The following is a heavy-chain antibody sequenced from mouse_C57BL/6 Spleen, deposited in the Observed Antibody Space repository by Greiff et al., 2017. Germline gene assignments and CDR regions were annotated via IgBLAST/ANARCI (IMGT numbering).Heavy chain of an antibody. D-gene: IGHD2-4*01. CDR1: GYTFTSYW. J-gene: IGHJ3*01. V-gene: IGHV1-55*01. CDR2: IYPGSGST. Sequence: QVQLQQSGAELVKPGASVKMSCKASGYTFTSYWITWVKQRPGQGLEWIGDIYPGSGSTNYNEKLKSKATLTVDTSSSTAYMQLSSLTSEDSAVYYCARMGIYYDYDKAYWGQGTLVTVSA. CDR3: ARMGIYYDYDKAY.